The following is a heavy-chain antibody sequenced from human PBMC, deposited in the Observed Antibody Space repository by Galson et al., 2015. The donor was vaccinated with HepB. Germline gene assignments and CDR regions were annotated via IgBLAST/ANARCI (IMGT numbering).Heavy chain of an antibody. CDR3: ARDDGGGVGRGLFGY. D-gene: IGHD1-26*01. V-gene: IGHV4-61*01. CDR1: GASVNSGTSY. J-gene: IGHJ4*02. Sequence: SETLSLTCTVSGASVNSGTSYWSWIRQPPGKGLEWIAYIFYSGNANYNPSLKSRVTISIDTSRNQFSLKLSSVTAADTAVYYCARDDGGGVGRGLFGYWGQGTLVTVSS. CDR2: IFYSGNA.